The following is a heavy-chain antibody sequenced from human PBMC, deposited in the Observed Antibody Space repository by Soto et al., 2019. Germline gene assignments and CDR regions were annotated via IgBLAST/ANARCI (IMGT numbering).Heavy chain of an antibody. CDR1: GDTITMSGAY. V-gene: IGHV4-39*01. D-gene: IGHD4-17*01. CDR3: ARHLDSGGNVYFDC. CDR2: MYSCGNA. J-gene: IGHJ4*02. Sequence: QLQLQESGPGLVELSETLSLTCSISGDTITMSGAYWGWIRQPPGKGLELIGSMYSCGNAYYGPAFKRRVNIYADMSTNNYSLKLTSVTASDTAVYYCARHLDSGGNVYFDCWGPGILVSVSP.